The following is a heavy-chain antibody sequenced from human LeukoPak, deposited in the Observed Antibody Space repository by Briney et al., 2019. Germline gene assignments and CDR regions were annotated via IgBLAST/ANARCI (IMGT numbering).Heavy chain of an antibody. CDR2: IRYDGSNK. CDR1: GFTFSYFG. J-gene: IGHJ4*02. V-gene: IGHV3-30*02. Sequence: SGGSLRLSCVASGFTFSYFGMHWVRQAPGKGLEWVAFIRYDGSNKYYAESVKGRFTISRDNSKNTLYLQMNSLRVEDTAAYYCAKIEGKYQLANIPDSWGQGTLVTVSS. D-gene: IGHD2-2*01. CDR3: AKIEGKYQLANIPDS.